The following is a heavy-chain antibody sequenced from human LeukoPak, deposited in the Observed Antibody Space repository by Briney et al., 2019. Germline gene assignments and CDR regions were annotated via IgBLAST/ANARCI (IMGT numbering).Heavy chain of an antibody. J-gene: IGHJ4*02. CDR1: GYSFTSYW. V-gene: IGHV5-51*01. D-gene: IGHD3-22*01. CDR3: ARSPDSSGYYDYFDY. Sequence: GESLKISCKGSGYSFTSYWIGWVRQMPGKGLEWMAVIYPGDSDTKYSPSFQGHITISADSSSTTAYLQWSSLKASDTAIYYCARSPDSSGYYDYFDYWGQGTLVTVSS. CDR2: IYPGDSDT.